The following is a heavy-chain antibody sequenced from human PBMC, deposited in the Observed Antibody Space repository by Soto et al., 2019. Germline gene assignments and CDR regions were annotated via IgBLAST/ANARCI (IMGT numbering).Heavy chain of an antibody. V-gene: IGHV1-69*01. CDR2: FIPVYRTL. J-gene: IGHJ4*02. Sequence: QVQLVQSGAEVKKPGSSVKVSCKASGGSFGNSAINWVRQTPGQGLEWLGGFIPVYRTLNYAQKFQGRVTITADESTGTASMTLSSLASDDTAVYYCSTGVIWIGYFTVDSWGQGTRVTVSS. CDR3: STGVIWIGYFTVDS. D-gene: IGHD3-3*01. CDR1: GGSFGNSA.